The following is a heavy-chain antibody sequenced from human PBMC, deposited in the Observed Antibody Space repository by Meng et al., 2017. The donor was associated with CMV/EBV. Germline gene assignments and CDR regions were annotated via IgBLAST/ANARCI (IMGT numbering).Heavy chain of an antibody. J-gene: IGHJ4*02. CDR2: TYYRSKWYN. Sequence: SSNSAAWNWIRQSPSRGLEWLGRTYYRSKWYNDYAVSVKSRITINPDTSKNQFSLQLNSATPEDTAVYYCARGIYDSSGYYYYYFDYWGQGTLVTVSS. D-gene: IGHD3-22*01. CDR3: ARGIYDSSGYYYYYFDY. CDR1: SSNSAA. V-gene: IGHV6-1*01.